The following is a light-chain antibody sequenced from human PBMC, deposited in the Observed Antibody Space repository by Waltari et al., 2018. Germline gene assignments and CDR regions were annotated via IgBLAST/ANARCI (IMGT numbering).Light chain of an antibody. CDR2: RDD. CDR1: SANIGAGYD. J-gene: IGLJ2*01. Sequence: QSVLTQPPSVSGAPGQSVTISRTGSSANIGAGYDVHWYQQIPGSHPKVLIYRDDNRPSGVPGRFSGSKSGTSASLSVTGLHVEDEADYFCQSYDRDLNAVLFGGGTKLTVL. V-gene: IGLV1-40*01. CDR3: QSYDRDLNAVL.